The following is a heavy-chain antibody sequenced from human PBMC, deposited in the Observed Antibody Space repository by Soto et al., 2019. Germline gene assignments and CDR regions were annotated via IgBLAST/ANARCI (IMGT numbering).Heavy chain of an antibody. CDR3: ARAEIVAAIGGALDC. D-gene: IGHD5-12*01. Sequence: QVQLVESGGGVVQPGRSLRLSCEASGFTFSNYGMHWVRQAPGKGLEWVAVIWNDGTSRYYADSVKGRFTISRDNSKNTLFLQMNNLRAEDTAVYYCARAEIVAAIGGALDCWGQGTLVTVSS. V-gene: IGHV3-33*03. J-gene: IGHJ4*02. CDR2: IWNDGTSR. CDR1: GFTFSNYG.